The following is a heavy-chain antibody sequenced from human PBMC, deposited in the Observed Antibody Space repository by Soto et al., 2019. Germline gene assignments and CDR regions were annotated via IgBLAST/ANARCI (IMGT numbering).Heavy chain of an antibody. V-gene: IGHV3-33*01. CDR1: GFSFSSHG. Sequence: QVQLVESGGGVVQPGRSLRLSCAASGFSFSSHGMHWVRQAPGKGLEWVAVIWYGGSKKYYADSVKGRFTISRDNSKNRLYLEMKSLRAEDSAVYYCARDSSGVTTYFDSGGQGSLVTVSS. J-gene: IGHJ4*02. CDR3: ARDSSGVTTYFDS. D-gene: IGHD4-17*01. CDR2: IWYGGSKK.